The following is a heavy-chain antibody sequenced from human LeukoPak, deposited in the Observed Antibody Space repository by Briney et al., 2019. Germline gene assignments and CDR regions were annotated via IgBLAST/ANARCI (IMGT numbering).Heavy chain of an antibody. CDR2: TYYRSKWCN. CDR3: TRSITGRRDY. V-gene: IGHV6-1*01. CDR1: GDTFSSNSAA. D-gene: IGHD3-16*01. Sequence: SQTLSLTCAISGDTFSSNSAAWHWIRQSPSRGLEWLGRTYYRSKWCNDYAISVKSRITINPDTSKNQFSLQLNSVTPEDTALYYCTRSITGRRDYWGQGTLVTVSS. J-gene: IGHJ4*02.